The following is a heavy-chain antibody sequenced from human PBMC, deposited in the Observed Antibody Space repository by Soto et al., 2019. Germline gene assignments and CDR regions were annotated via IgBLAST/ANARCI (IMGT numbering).Heavy chain of an antibody. CDR2: ISYDGSNK. CDR1: GFTFSSYG. D-gene: IGHD5-18*01. J-gene: IGHJ4*02. V-gene: IGHV3-30*18. Sequence: QVQLVESGGGVVQPGRSLRLSCAASGFTFSSYGMHWVRQAPGKGLEWVAVISYDGSNKYYADSVKGRFTISRDNSQNTLYLQMNSLRAEDTAVYYCAKRWIQLWYLDYWGQGTLVTVSS. CDR3: AKRWIQLWYLDY.